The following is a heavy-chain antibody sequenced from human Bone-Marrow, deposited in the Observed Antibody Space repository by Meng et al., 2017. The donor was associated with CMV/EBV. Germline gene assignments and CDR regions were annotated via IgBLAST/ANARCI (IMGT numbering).Heavy chain of an antibody. CDR3: AKGGDPPGGY. J-gene: IGHJ4*02. V-gene: IGHV3-21*01. D-gene: IGHD1-26*01. CDR1: GFTFSDYT. CDR2: ISSSSTYI. Sequence: GESLKISCAASGFTFSDYTMQWVRQAPGKGLEWVSSISSSSTYIFYAESVKGRFTISRDNSKNTLYLQMNSLRAEDTAVYYCAKGGDPPGGYWGQGTLVTVSS.